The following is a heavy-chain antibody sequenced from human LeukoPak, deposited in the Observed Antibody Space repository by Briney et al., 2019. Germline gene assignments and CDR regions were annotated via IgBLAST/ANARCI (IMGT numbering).Heavy chain of an antibody. D-gene: IGHD2-21*02. Sequence: QSGGSLRLSCAASGFTFSSYAMNWVRQAPGKGLEWVSAITATGYTTYSADPVKGRFTISRDDSKNTLYLQMNSLRAEDTALYYCARRNVDGVTPSLYFYYALDLWGQGTTVTVSS. J-gene: IGHJ6*02. CDR3: ARRNVDGVTPSLYFYYALDL. V-gene: IGHV3-23*01. CDR1: GFTFSSYA. CDR2: ITATGYTT.